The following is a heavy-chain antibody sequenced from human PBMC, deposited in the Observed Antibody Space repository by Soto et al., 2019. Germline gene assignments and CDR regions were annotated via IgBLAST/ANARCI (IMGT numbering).Heavy chain of an antibody. D-gene: IGHD3-22*01. Sequence: QVTLKESGPVLVKPTETLTLTCTVSGFSLSNARMGVSWIRQPPGKALEWLAHIFSNDEKSYSTSLKSRLTLSKDPSKSHVVQTTNNMDHVDTATYYCARIIVVAAYPEAFDIWGKGTMVTVSS. CDR2: IFSNDEK. J-gene: IGHJ3*02. CDR1: GFSLSNARMG. V-gene: IGHV2-26*01. CDR3: ARIIVVAAYPEAFDI.